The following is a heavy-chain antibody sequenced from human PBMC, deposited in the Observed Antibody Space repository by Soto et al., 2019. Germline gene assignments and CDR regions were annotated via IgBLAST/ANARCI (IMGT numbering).Heavy chain of an antibody. D-gene: IGHD6-13*01. J-gene: IGHJ4*02. CDR3: ASPVIAAAGPRGGFDY. CDR2: IIPIRGIA. CDR1: GGTFSSYT. V-gene: IGHV1-69*02. Sequence: QVQLVQSGAEVKKPGSSVKVSCKASGGTFSSYTISWVRQAPGQGLEWMGRIIPIRGIANYAQKFQGRVTITVYKSTCTAYMVLSSLSTEDTAVYYCASPVIAAAGPRGGFDYWGPGTLVTVSS.